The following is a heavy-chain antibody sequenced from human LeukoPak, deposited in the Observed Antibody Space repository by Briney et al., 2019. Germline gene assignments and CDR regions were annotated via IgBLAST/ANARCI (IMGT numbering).Heavy chain of an antibody. V-gene: IGHV1-8*01. Sequence: VASVKVSCKASGYTFTSYDINWVRQATGQGLEWMGWMNPNSGNTGYAQKFQGRVTMTRDTSISTAYMELSRLRSDDTAVYYCARDSSEGNDYWGQGTLVTVSS. CDR1: GYTFTSYD. J-gene: IGHJ4*02. CDR3: ARDSSEGNDY. D-gene: IGHD6-6*01. CDR2: MNPNSGNT.